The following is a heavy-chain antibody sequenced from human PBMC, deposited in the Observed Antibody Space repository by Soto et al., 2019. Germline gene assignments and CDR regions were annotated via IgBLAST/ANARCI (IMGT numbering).Heavy chain of an antibody. CDR2: ISSSSSTI. V-gene: IGHV3-48*01. J-gene: IGHJ4*02. CDR3: ARDSPSIAVAESYFDY. Sequence: WSLRLSCAASGFTFSSYSMNWVRQAPGKGLEWVSYISSSSSTIYYADSVKGRFTISRDNAKNSLYLQMNSLRAEDTAVYYCARDSPSIAVAESYFDYWGQGT. CDR1: GFTFSSYS. D-gene: IGHD6-19*01.